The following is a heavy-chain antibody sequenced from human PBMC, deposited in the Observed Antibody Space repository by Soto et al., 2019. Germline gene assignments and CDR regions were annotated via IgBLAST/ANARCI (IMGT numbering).Heavy chain of an antibody. V-gene: IGHV1-46*01. J-gene: IGHJ4*02. CDR3: ARSRGVVAGSAAGRYYFDY. Sequence: QVQLVQSGAEVKKPGASVKVSCKASGYTFTSYYMHWVRQAPGQGLEWMGIINPSGGSTSYAQKFQGRVTMTRDTSTSTVYMELSSLRSEDTAVYYCARSRGVVAGSAAGRYYFDYWGQGTLVTVSS. CDR1: GYTFTSYY. D-gene: IGHD6-13*01. CDR2: INPSGGST.